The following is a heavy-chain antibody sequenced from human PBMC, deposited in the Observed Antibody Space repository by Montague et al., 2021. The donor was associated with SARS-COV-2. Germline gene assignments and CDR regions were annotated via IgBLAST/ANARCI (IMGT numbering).Heavy chain of an antibody. CDR3: ARDSYLSGFDY. CDR2: MSYDGSNK. CDR1: GFTFSSYG. J-gene: IGHJ4*02. V-gene: IGHV3-30-3*01. D-gene: IGHD3-10*01. Sequence: SLRLSCAASGFTFSSYGMHWVRQAPGKGLGWVAVMSYDGSNKYYADSVKGRFTISRDNSKNTLYLQMNSLRVEDTAVYYCARDSYLSGFDYWGQGTLVTVSS.